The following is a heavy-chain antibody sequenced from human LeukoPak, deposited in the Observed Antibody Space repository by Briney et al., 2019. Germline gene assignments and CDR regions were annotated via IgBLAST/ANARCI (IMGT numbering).Heavy chain of an antibody. CDR1: GFTFDHYG. D-gene: IGHD6-13*01. CDR3: ACLSSSWPEDC. CDR2: TSGDGTAT. J-gene: IGHJ4*02. V-gene: IGHV3-43*02. Sequence: QPGGSLRLSCAASGFTFDHYGMHWVRQTPGRGLECVSLTSGDGTATDYADSVRGRFTISRDNSRNSLYLQMNSLRIEDTALYYCACLSSSWPEDCRGQGTLVTVSS.